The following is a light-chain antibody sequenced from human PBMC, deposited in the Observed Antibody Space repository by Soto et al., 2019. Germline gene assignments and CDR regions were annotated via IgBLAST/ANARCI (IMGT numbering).Light chain of an antibody. CDR1: QSVSNNY. CDR3: QQYDILPWT. Sequence: EIVLTQSPGTLSLSPGERATLSCRTSQSVSNNYLAWYQQKPGQAPRLVIHGISIRAIGIPDRFSGSGFGTDFTLTISRLEPEDFAVYSCQQYDILPWTFGQGTKVEI. V-gene: IGKV3-20*01. J-gene: IGKJ1*01. CDR2: GIS.